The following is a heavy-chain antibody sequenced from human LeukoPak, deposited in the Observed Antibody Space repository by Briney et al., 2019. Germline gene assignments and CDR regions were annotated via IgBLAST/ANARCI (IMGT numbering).Heavy chain of an antibody. Sequence: PGGSLRLSCAASGFTFSDHWMTWVRQAPGKRLEWVANIKEDGSGKYYADSVKGRFPVSRDNAKNSLYLQMNSLRAEDTAVYYCASDTRQNPRGGPRPDYWGQGTLVTVSS. V-gene: IGHV3-7*01. D-gene: IGHD3-16*01. J-gene: IGHJ4*02. CDR3: ASDTRQNPRGGPRPDY. CDR2: IKEDGSGK. CDR1: GFTFSDHW.